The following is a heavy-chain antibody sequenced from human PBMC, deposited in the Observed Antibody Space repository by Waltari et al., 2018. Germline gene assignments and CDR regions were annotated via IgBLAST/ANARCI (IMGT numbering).Heavy chain of an antibody. V-gene: IGHV4-30-4*08. CDR3: ARAGIAALPIDY. D-gene: IGHD6-6*01. Sequence: VQLQESGPGLVKPPQNLSLTCTVSGRSIRSGDYYWSWIRTPPGKGLGWIGYIYYSGSTYYNPSLKSRVTISVDTSKNQFSLKLSSVTAADTAVYYCARAGIAALPIDYWGQGTLVTVSS. J-gene: IGHJ4*02. CDR1: GRSIRSGDYY. CDR2: IYYSGST.